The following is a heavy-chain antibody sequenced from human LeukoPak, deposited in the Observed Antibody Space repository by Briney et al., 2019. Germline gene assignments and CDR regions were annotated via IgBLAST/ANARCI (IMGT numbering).Heavy chain of an antibody. CDR2: IYYTGAT. CDR1: GGSISSYY. CDR3: ARAGYSYGTGYYFDY. Sequence: KPSETLSLNCTVSGGSISSYYWSWIRLPPGKGLEWIGYIYYTGATYYNPSLKSRVTISLDTSKNQFSLKLSSVTAADAAVYYCARAGYSYGTGYYFDYWGQGALVTVSS. D-gene: IGHD5-18*01. V-gene: IGHV4-59*01. J-gene: IGHJ4*02.